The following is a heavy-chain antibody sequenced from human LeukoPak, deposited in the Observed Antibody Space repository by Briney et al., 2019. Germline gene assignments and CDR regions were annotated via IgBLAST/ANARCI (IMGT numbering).Heavy chain of an antibody. CDR3: ARDYGGNWDYYYGMDV. CDR2: IYYSGST. Sequence: NTSETLSLTCTVSGGSISSYYWSWIRQPPGKGLEWIGYIYYSGSTNYNPSLKSRVTISVDTSKNQFSLKLSSVTAADTAVYYCARDYGGNWDYYYGMDVWGQGTTVTVFS. D-gene: IGHD4-23*01. CDR1: GGSISSYY. J-gene: IGHJ6*02. V-gene: IGHV4-59*12.